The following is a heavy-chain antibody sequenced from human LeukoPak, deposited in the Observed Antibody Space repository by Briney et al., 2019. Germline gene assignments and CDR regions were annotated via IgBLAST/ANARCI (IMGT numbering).Heavy chain of an antibody. CDR2: INWNGGST. V-gene: IGHV3-20*04. J-gene: IGHJ4*02. D-gene: IGHD3-22*01. CDR3: ARDGIRVLSYYYDSSGSFDY. Sequence: PGGSLRLSCAASGFTFDDYGMSWVRQAPGKVLEWVSGINWNGGSTGYADSVKGRFTISRDNAKNSLYLQMNSLRAEDTALYYCARDGIRVLSYYYDSSGSFDYWGQGTLVTVSS. CDR1: GFTFDDYG.